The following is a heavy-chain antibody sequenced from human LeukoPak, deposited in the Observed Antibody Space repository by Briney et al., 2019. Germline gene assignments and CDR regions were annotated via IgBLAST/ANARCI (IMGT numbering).Heavy chain of an antibody. V-gene: IGHV4-4*07. D-gene: IGHD6-19*01. CDR1: GFTFSNYG. CDR3: ARDFPVAGNDY. J-gene: IGHJ4*02. Sequence: GSLRLSCATSGFTFSNYGMSWIRQPAGQGLEWVGRIYTSGSTNYNPSLKSRVTMSVDTSKNQFSLKLSSVTAADTAVYYCARDFPVAGNDYWGQGTLVTVSS. CDR2: IYTSGST.